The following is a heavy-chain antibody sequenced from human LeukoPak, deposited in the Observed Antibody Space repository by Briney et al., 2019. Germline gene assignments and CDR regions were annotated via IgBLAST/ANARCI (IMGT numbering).Heavy chain of an antibody. V-gene: IGHV6-1*01. Sequence: SQTLSLTCAISGDSVSSNSAAWNWIRQSPSRGLEWLGRTYYRSKWYNDYAVAVKSRITINPDISTHPFSLQLNSVTPGDTAVYYCARELPGYSYGYAVLEDWGQGTLVTVSS. D-gene: IGHD5-18*01. CDR3: ARELPGYSYGYAVLED. J-gene: IGHJ4*02. CDR1: GDSVSSNSAA. CDR2: TYYRSKWYN.